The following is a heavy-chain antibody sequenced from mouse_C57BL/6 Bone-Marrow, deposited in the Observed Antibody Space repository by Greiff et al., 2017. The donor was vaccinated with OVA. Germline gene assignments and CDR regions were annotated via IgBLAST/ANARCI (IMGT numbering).Heavy chain of an antibody. J-gene: IGHJ2*01. D-gene: IGHD2-4*01. CDR3: ARERNYDYDGVDY. CDR1: GYTFTSYW. V-gene: IGHV1-55*01. CDR2: IYPGSGST. Sequence: VQLQQSGAELVKPGASVKMSCKASGYTFTSYWITWVKQRPGQGLEWIGDIYPGSGSTNYNEKFKSKATLTVDTSSSTAYMQLSSLTSEDSAVYYCARERNYDYDGVDYWGQGTTLTVSS.